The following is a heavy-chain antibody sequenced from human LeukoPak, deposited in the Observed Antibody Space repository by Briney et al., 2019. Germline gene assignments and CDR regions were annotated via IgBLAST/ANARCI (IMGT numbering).Heavy chain of an antibody. CDR3: AGPPRAGKDY. V-gene: IGHV3-21*01. CDR2: ISSSSSYI. Sequence: GGSLRLSCAASGFTFSSYSMNWVRQAPGKGLEWVSSISSSSSYIYYADSVKGRFTISRDNAKNSLYLQMNSLRAEDTAVYYCAGPPRAGKDYWGQGTLVTVSS. CDR1: GFTFSSYS. D-gene: IGHD3-10*01. J-gene: IGHJ4*02.